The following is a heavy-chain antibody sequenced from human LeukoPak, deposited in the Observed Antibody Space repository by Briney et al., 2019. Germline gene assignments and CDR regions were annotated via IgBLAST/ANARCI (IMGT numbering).Heavy chain of an antibody. CDR1: GYSISTSYY. J-gene: IGHJ4*02. Sequence: SETLSLTCTVSGYSISTSYYWGWIRQPPGKGLEWIGSIYHSGNTYYNPSLKSRVTISVDTSKNQFSLKLSSVTAADTAVYYCVRANRGTYLIYWGQGIQVTVSS. CDR2: IYHSGNT. V-gene: IGHV4-38-2*02. CDR3: VRANRGTYLIY. D-gene: IGHD1-26*01.